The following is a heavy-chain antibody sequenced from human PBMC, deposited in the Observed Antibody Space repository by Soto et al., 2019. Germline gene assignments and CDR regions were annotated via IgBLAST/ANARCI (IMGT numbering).Heavy chain of an antibody. CDR1: GLTFSSYG. CDR3: ARDEGIAAAGDAFAI. CDR2: IWYDGSNK. V-gene: IGHV3-33*01. D-gene: IGHD6-13*01. J-gene: IGHJ3*02. Sequence: GGSLRLSCAASGLTFSSYGMHWVRQAPGKGLEWVAVIWYDGSNKYYADSVKGRFTISRDNSKNTLYLQMNSLRAEDTAVYYCARDEGIAAAGDAFAIWGQGTMVTVSS.